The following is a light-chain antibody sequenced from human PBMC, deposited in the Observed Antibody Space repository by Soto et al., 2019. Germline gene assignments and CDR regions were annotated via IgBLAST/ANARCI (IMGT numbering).Light chain of an antibody. J-gene: IGKJ1*01. V-gene: IGKV3-20*01. CDR3: HQYGSSPWT. Sequence: EIVLTQSPGTLSLSPGERATLSCRASQSVSNNYLAWYQQKPGQAPRLLIYVASSRATGIPDRFSGSVSGTDFTLTISRLEPEDFAVYYCHQYGSSPWTFGQGTKVEIK. CDR1: QSVSNNY. CDR2: VAS.